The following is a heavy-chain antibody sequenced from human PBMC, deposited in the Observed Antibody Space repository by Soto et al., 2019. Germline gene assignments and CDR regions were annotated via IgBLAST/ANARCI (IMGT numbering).Heavy chain of an antibody. CDR1: GFTFSGSA. CDR3: TRLDDYTTSALDY. J-gene: IGHJ4*02. V-gene: IGHV3-73*01. Sequence: PGVSLRLSCAASGFTFSGSAMHWVRQASGKGLEWVGRIRSKANSYATAYAASVKGRFTISRDDSKNTAYLQMNSLKTEDTAVYYCTRLDDYTTSALDYWGQGTLVTVSS. CDR2: IRSKANSYAT. D-gene: IGHD4-4*01.